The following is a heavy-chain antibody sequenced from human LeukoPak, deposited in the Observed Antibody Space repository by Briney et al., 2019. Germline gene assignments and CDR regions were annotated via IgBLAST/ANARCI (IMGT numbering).Heavy chain of an antibody. V-gene: IGHV3-74*01. CDR3: ARDGILGSHDY. J-gene: IGHJ4*02. Sequence: GGSLRLSCAASGFTVSSNYMSWVRQAPGKGLVWVSRIDSDGSSTSYADSVKGRFTISRDNAKNTLDLQMNSLRAEDTAVYYCARDGILGSHDYWGQGTLVTVSS. D-gene: IGHD3-3*02. CDR1: GFTVSSNY. CDR2: IDSDGSST.